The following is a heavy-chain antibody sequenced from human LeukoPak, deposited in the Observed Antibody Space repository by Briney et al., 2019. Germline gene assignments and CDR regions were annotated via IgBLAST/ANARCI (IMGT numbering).Heavy chain of an antibody. V-gene: IGHV4-59*01. CDR2: NSSSGST. Sequence: SETLSLTCTVSGDSISPYYCSWIRQPPGKGLEWIGYNSSSGSTDYNPSLKSRVSMSVDTSKNQFSLKLSSVTAADTAVYYCARRRGSGIQLWKYDAFDIWGQGTMVTVSS. CDR1: GDSISPYY. J-gene: IGHJ3*02. D-gene: IGHD5-18*01. CDR3: ARRRGSGIQLWKYDAFDI.